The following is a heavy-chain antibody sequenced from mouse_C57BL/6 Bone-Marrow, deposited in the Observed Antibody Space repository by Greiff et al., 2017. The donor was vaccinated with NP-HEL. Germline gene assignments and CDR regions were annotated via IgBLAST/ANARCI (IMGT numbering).Heavy chain of an antibody. CDR1: GFTFSSYG. V-gene: IGHV5-6*01. J-gene: IGHJ1*03. CDR3: SRHGPYWYFDV. D-gene: IGHD1-1*01. CDR2: ISSGGSYT. Sequence: DVQLVESGGDLVKPGGSLKLSCAASGFTFSSYGMSWVRQTPDKRLEWVATISSGGSYTYYPDSVKGRFTISRDNAKNTLYLQMSSLKSEDTAMYYCSRHGPYWYFDVWGTGTTVTVSS.